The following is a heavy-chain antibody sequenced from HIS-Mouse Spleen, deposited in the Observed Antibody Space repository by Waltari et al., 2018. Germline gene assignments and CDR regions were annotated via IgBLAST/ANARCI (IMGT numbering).Heavy chain of an antibody. CDR2: IYSGCST. V-gene: IGHV3-66*01. CDR1: GFTVSSNY. Sequence: EVQLVESGGGLVQPGGSLRLACAASGFTVSSNYMSWVRLAPGQGLEWVSVIYSGCSTYYADSVKGRFTISRDNSKNTLYLQMNSLRAEDTAVYYCARELNYWGQGTLVTVSS. CDR3: ARELNY. J-gene: IGHJ4*02.